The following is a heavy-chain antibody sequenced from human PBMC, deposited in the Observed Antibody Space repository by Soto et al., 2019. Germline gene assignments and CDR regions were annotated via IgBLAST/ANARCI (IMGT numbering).Heavy chain of an antibody. D-gene: IGHD4-17*01. J-gene: IGHJ3*02. V-gene: IGHV1-58*01. CDR2: IVVGSGNT. CDR3: AYGDPSDAFDI. Sequence: SVKVSCKASGFTFTSAAVQWVRQARGQRLEWIGWIVVGSGNTNYAQKFQERVTITRDMFTSTAYMELSSLRSEDTAVWYCAYGDPSDAFDIWGQGTMVTVSS. CDR1: GFTFTSAA.